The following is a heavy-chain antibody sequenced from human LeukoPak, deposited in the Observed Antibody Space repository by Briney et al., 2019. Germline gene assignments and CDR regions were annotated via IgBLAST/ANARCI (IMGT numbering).Heavy chain of an antibody. CDR2: IYSGGST. CDR1: GFTVSSNY. Sequence: GGSLRLSCAASGFTVSSNYMSWVRQAPGKGLEWVSVIYSGGSTYYADSVKGRFTISRDNSKNTLYLQMNSRRAEDTAEYYCARDFGSGYSFVDYWGQGTLVTVSS. J-gene: IGHJ4*02. D-gene: IGHD3-3*01. V-gene: IGHV3-66*01. CDR3: ARDFGSGYSFVDY.